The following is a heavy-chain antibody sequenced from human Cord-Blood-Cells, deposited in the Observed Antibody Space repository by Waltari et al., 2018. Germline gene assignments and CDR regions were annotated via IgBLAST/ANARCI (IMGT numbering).Heavy chain of an antibody. CDR3: ASHGSSRHFDY. CDR2: IYYSGST. V-gene: IGHV4-39*01. Sequence: QLQLQESGPGLVKPSETLSLTSTVSGGSITSGSYYWGGIRQPPGKGLEWIGSIYYSGSTYYNPSLKSRVTISVDTSKNQFSLKLSSVTAADTAVYYCASHGSSRHFDYWGQGTLVTVSS. CDR1: GGSITSGSYY. D-gene: IGHD1-26*01. J-gene: IGHJ4*02.